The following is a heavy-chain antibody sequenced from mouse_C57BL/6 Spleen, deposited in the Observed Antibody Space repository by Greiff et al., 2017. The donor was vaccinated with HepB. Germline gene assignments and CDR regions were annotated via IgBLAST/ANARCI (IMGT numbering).Heavy chain of an antibody. CDR2: INPGSGGT. J-gene: IGHJ2*01. CDR1: GYAFTNYL. D-gene: IGHD2-3*01. CDR3: ARSDGYHDY. V-gene: IGHV1-54*01. Sequence: QVQLKESGAELVRPGTSVKVSCKASGYAFTNYLIEWVKQRPGQGLEWIGVINPGSGGTNYNEKFKGKATLTADKSSSTAYMQLSSLTSEDSAVYFCARSDGYHDYWGQGTTLTVSS.